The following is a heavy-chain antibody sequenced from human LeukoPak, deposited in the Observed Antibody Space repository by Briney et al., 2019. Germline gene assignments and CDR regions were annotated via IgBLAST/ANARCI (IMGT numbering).Heavy chain of an antibody. Sequence: GGSLRLSCAASGFTFSSYDMHWVRQATGKGLEWVSAIGTAGDTYYPGSVKGRFTNSRENAKNSLYLQMNSLRAGDTAVYYCARGGDTEWENGMDVWGQGTTVTVSS. CDR2: IGTAGDT. J-gene: IGHJ6*02. CDR3: ARGGDTEWENGMDV. V-gene: IGHV3-13*01. D-gene: IGHD1-26*01. CDR1: GFTFSSYD.